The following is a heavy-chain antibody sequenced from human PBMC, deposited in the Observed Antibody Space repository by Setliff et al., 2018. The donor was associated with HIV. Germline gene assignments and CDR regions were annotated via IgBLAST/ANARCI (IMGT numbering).Heavy chain of an antibody. CDR2: INPSGGSA. Sequence: ASVKDSCKASGYTFTSYYMHWVRQAPGQGLEWMGIINPSGGSASYAQKFQGRVTMTRDTSTSTVYMELSSLRSEDTAVYYCARRGGYSYATDAFDIWGRGTMVTVSS. CDR3: ARRGGYSYATDAFDI. D-gene: IGHD5-18*01. CDR1: GYTFTSYY. V-gene: IGHV1-46*01. J-gene: IGHJ3*02.